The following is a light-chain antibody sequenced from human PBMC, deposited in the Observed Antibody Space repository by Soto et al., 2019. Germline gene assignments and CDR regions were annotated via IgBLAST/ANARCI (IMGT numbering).Light chain of an antibody. Sequence: EIVMTQSPATLSVFPGERATLSCRASQSISSNLAWYQHKPGQAPRLLIYGATTRAPAIPARFSGYGSGTEFTLTISSLQSEDCAVYYCQQYETWPPLTFGGGTKVEIK. CDR3: QQYETWPPLT. CDR2: GAT. V-gene: IGKV3-15*01. J-gene: IGKJ4*01. CDR1: QSISSN.